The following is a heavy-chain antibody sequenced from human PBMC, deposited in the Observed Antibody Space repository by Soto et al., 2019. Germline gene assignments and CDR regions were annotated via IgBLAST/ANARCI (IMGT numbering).Heavy chain of an antibody. J-gene: IGHJ6*02. CDR3: ARDPPIPGSLRGTRLMHV. V-gene: IGHV1-18*04. Sequence: QIQLVQSGPEVQQPGASVKVSCKASGYSFTSYGISWVRQAPGQGLEWVGWISAYNGNTNYAQSLQGRVTMTTDTSTNTAYMELKSLRSDDTAVYYCARDPPIPGSLRGTRLMHVWGQGTTVTVSS. CDR1: GYSFTSYG. CDR2: ISAYNGNT. D-gene: IGHD1-20*01.